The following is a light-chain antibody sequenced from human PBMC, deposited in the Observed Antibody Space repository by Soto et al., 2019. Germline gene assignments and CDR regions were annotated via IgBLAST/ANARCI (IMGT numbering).Light chain of an antibody. J-gene: IGLJ2*01. Sequence: QSALTQPPSASGTPGQRGTISCSGSSSNIGTNTVNWYQQFPGSAPQLLLYNTNQRPSGVPGRFSGSKSGTSASLAISGLQSEDEADYYCAAWDGSLDVVLFGGGTKLTVL. V-gene: IGLV1-44*01. CDR2: NTN. CDR1: SSNIGTNT. CDR3: AAWDGSLDVVL.